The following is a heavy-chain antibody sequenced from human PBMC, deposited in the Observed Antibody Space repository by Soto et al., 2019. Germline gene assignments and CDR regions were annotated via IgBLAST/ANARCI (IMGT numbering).Heavy chain of an antibody. D-gene: IGHD2-2*01. J-gene: IGHJ6*01. CDR3: ARDLTIVPANHPRFENYGMDI. CDR1: GYSFTSYG. V-gene: IGHV1-18*01. CDR2: ISPYNVQT. Sequence: QVQLVQSVGEVKKPGASVKVSCKASGYSFTSYGISWVRRAPGQGLECMGWISPYNVQTQFVERFQGRVTMTTDTSTKTAYMQLRNLRSDDTAHYYCARDLTIVPANHPRFENYGMDIWGQGTTVIVSS.